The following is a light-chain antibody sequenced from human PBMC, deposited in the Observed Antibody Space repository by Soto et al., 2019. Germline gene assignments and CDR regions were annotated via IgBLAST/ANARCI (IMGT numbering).Light chain of an antibody. V-gene: IGKV3-20*01. Sequence: EIVMTQSPATLSVSPGERVTLSCRASQSVSSNLAWYQQKVGQAPRLLIYGASSRATGIPDRFSGSGSGTDFTLTISRLEPEDFAVYYCQQYGFSLRTFGQGTKVDI. CDR2: GAS. J-gene: IGKJ1*01. CDR1: QSVSSN. CDR3: QQYGFSLRT.